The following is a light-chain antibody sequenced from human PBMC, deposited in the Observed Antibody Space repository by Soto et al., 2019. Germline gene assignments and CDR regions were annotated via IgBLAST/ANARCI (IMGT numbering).Light chain of an antibody. CDR3: QQYNNRPPLT. CDR2: GAS. CDR1: QSVSSN. Sequence: EIVMTQSPATLSVSPGERATLSCRASQSVSSNLSWYQQKPRQAPRLLLYGASTRAAGIPARFSSSGSWAEFTLLIISRQSEDVSVYYCQQYNNRPPLTFGGGTKVEIK. V-gene: IGKV3-15*01. J-gene: IGKJ4*01.